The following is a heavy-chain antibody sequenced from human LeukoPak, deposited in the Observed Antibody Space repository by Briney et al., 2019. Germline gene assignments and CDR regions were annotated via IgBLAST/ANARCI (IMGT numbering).Heavy chain of an antibody. V-gene: IGHV3-43*02. Sequence: PGGSLRLSCAASGFTFDDYGMHWVRQAPGKGLEWVSLIRGDGTSTYYADSVKGRFTVSRDSSRTSLYLQMNSLTTEDTAFYYCAKGGGDNFLYYFDYWGQGILVTVSS. CDR2: IRGDGTST. CDR1: GFTFDDYG. CDR3: AKGGGDNFLYYFDY. J-gene: IGHJ4*02. D-gene: IGHD3-16*01.